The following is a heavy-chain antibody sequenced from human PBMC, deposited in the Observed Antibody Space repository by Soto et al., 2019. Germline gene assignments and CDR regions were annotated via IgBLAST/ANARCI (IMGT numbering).Heavy chain of an antibody. CDR1: GGSISRGGDD. D-gene: IGHD3-22*01. CDR3: ARGLPYYFYSSGSLDAFDI. J-gene: IGHJ3*02. Sequence: SETLSLASIVSGGSISRGGDDWSWIRQNRGNGLELIGYIKHSGSTNYYPTDNSGTTISAETSKTRFSLKLSTVTGADKAVFYCARGLPYYFYSSGSLDAFDIWGQGTMVTVSS. V-gene: IGHV4-31*03. CDR2: IKHSGST.